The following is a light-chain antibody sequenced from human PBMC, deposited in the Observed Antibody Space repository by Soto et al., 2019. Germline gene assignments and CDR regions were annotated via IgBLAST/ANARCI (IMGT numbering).Light chain of an antibody. CDR1: QSVSSNY. V-gene: IGKV3-20*01. CDR2: GAS. Sequence: EIVLTQSPGTLSLSPGERATLSCRASQSVSSNYLAWYQQKPGQAPRPLIYGASSRATGITDSFSGSGAGTDCYLTISRLEPEDFAVYYCQQYGSSPWTFGQGTKVEIK. J-gene: IGKJ1*01. CDR3: QQYGSSPWT.